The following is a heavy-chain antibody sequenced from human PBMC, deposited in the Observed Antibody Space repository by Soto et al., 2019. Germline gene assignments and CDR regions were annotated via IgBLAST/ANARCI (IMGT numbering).Heavy chain of an antibody. Sequence: ASVKVSGKASGYTFTSYYMHWVRQAPGQGLEWMGIINPSGGSTSYAQKFQGRVTMTRDTSTSTVYMELSSLRSEDTAVYYCARETILNEGFDYWGQGTLVTVSS. J-gene: IGHJ4*02. CDR3: ARETILNEGFDY. CDR1: GYTFTSYY. CDR2: INPSGGST. D-gene: IGHD3-3*01. V-gene: IGHV1-46*01.